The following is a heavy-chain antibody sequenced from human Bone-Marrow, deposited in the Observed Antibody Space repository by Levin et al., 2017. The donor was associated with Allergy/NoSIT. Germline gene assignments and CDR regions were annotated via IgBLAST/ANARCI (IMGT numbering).Heavy chain of an antibody. CDR1: GFTFSSYW. V-gene: IGHV3-74*01. CDR2: INSDGSST. J-gene: IGHJ4*02. CDR3: ASCSSTSCYVG. D-gene: IGHD2-2*01. Sequence: GGSLRLSCSASGFTFSSYWMHWVHQAPGKGLVWVSRINSDGSSTSYADSVKGRFTISRDNTKNTLNLQMNSLRAEDTAVYYCASCSSTSCYVGWGQGTLVTVSS.